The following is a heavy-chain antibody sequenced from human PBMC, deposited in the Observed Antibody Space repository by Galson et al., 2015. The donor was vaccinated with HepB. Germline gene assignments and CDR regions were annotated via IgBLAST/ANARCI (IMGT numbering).Heavy chain of an antibody. CDR1: GFTFSNYA. CDR3: AKASWWGDSTGYNYVSGSDY. V-gene: IGHV3-23*01. D-gene: IGHD3-22*01. CDR2: ISGSGDRT. J-gene: IGHJ4*02. Sequence: SLRLSCAASGFTFSNYAMSWVRQAPGKGLEWVSAISGSGDRTYYADSLKGRFSISRDNSKNTLYLRMNSLRAEDTAVYFCAKASWWGDSTGYNYVSGSDYWGQGTLVTVSS.